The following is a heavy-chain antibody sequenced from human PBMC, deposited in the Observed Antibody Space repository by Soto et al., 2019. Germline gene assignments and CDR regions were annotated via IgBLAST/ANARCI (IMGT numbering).Heavy chain of an antibody. Sequence: SETLSLTCTVSGVSISSYYWIWIRQPPGKGLEWIGYIYYSGSTYYNPSLKSRVTISVDTSKNQFSLKLSSMTAADTAVFYCARVRGYDSSGYPDYWGQGTLVTVSS. CDR1: GVSISSYY. V-gene: IGHV4-59*12. J-gene: IGHJ4*02. D-gene: IGHD3-22*01. CDR3: ARVRGYDSSGYPDY. CDR2: IYYSGST.